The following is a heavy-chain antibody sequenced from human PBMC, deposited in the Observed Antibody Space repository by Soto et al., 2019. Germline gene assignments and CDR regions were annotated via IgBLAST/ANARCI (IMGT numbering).Heavy chain of an antibody. V-gene: IGHV3-64*01. CDR3: ARDRTREVLRYFYCLPNDAFDI. Sequence: PGGSLRLSCAASGFTFSSYAMHWVRQAPGKGLEYVSAISSNGGSTYYANSVKGRFTISRDNSKNTLYLQMGSLRAEDMAVYYCARDRTREVLRYFYCLPNDAFDIWGQGTMVTVSS. CDR1: GFTFSSYA. D-gene: IGHD3-9*01. J-gene: IGHJ3*02. CDR2: ISSNGGST.